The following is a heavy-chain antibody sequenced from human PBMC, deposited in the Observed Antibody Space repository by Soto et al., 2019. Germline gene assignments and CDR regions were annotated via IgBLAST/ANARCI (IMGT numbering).Heavy chain of an antibody. CDR2: MSHSGGT. CDR3: ARVERGTATTVVVAFDI. D-gene: IGHD1-1*01. J-gene: IGHJ3*02. V-gene: IGHV4-34*01. CDR1: GGSVSSGSYY. Sequence: QVQLQQWGAGLLKPSETLSLTCAVYGGSVSSGSYYWSWIRQPPGKGLEWIGEMSHSGGTHFNPSLTGRGTISVDTSKTQFSLTMSFVTAADTALYYCARVERGTATTVVVAFDIWGPGTMVTVSS.